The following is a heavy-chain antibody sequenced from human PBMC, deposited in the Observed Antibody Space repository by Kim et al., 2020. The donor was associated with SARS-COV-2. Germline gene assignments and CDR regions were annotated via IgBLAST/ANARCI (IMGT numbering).Heavy chain of an antibody. J-gene: IGHJ4*02. CDR1: GFTFSDYS. Sequence: GGSLRLSCAASGFTFSDYSMMWVRQAPGKGLEWVLSIRRSSSSIYYADSVRGRFTISRDDAENSLFLQMNSLRDEDTAVYYCARDHYDSSQYYFARGYWGQGTLVTVSS. CDR3: ARDHYDSSQYYFARGY. CDR2: IRRSSSSI. D-gene: IGHD3-22*01. V-gene: IGHV3-21*01.